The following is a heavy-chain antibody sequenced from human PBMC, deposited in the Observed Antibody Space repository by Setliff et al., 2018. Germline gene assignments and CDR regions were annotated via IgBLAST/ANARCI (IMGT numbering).Heavy chain of an antibody. J-gene: IGHJ4*02. Sequence: ETLSLTCGASGGSFSDYYWTWIRQTPGKGLEWIGEINHSGSTNYNPSLKSRVTMSVDTSRNQFSLKLNSLTAADTAVYFCARANPGEGVLDSWGQGTLVTVSS. CDR3: ARANPGEGVLDS. D-gene: IGHD3-10*01. V-gene: IGHV4-34*01. CDR2: INHSGST. CDR1: GGSFSDYY.